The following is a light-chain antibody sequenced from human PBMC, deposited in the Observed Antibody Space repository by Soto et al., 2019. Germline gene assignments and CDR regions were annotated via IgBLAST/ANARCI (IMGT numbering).Light chain of an antibody. Sequence: DIQLTQSPSSLSASVGDRVTITCRASQSISNFLNWYQQKHGQAPKLLIYSASNVQSGVPSRFSGRGSGTEFPLTISGLQPEDSASYCCQQSYNFPRTFGQGTKVEI. CDR1: QSISNF. CDR2: SAS. J-gene: IGKJ1*01. CDR3: QQSYNFPRT. V-gene: IGKV1-39*01.